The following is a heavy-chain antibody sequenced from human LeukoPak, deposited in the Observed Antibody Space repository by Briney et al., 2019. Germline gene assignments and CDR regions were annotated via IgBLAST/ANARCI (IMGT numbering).Heavy chain of an antibody. Sequence: PSETLSLTCTISGGSISSSSLYWGWIRQPPGKGLEWIGSINYGGSTSYNPSLKNRVTVSLDTSKTQFSLRLSSVTAADTAVYYCARVLRYFDWPCDYWGQGTLVTVSS. CDR1: GGSISSSSLY. J-gene: IGHJ4*02. D-gene: IGHD3-9*01. CDR3: ARVLRYFDWPCDY. CDR2: INYGGST. V-gene: IGHV4-39*01.